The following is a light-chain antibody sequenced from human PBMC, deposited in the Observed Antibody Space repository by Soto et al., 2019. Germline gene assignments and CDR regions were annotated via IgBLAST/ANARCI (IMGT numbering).Light chain of an antibody. Sequence: QSVLTQPGSVSGSPGQSVPISCTGTSSDVGGYTSVSWYQHHPGKAPKLIIYDVSKRPSGVPDRFSGSKSGNTASLTISGLQAEDEADYYCCSYAGSYTYVFGSGTKVTVL. CDR2: DVS. CDR1: SSDVGGYTS. V-gene: IGLV2-11*01. CDR3: CSYAGSYTYV. J-gene: IGLJ1*01.